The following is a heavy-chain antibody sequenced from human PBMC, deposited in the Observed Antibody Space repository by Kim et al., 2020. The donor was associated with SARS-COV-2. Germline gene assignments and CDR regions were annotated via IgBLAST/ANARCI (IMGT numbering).Heavy chain of an antibody. CDR1: GFTFSDHH. CDR3: TRLPQRGSGDDH. V-gene: IGHV3-72*01. D-gene: IGHD6-25*01. J-gene: IGHJ4*02. Sequence: GGSLRLSCEASGFTFSDHHMDWVRQAPGKGLEWVGRIQTKAKSYTPEYAASVKGRFTISRDDSKNSLYLQMHSLKSEDTDVYYCTRLPQRGSGDDHWGQGTLVTVSS. CDR2: IQTKAKSYTP.